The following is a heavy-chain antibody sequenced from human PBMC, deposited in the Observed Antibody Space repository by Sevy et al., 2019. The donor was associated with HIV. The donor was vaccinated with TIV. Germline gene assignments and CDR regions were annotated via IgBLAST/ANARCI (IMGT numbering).Heavy chain of an antibody. D-gene: IGHD3-22*01. CDR2: ISYDGSNK. CDR3: ARTPTYYYDSSGPSYFQH. CDR1: GFTFSSYA. J-gene: IGHJ1*01. V-gene: IGHV3-30-3*01. Sequence: GGSLRLSCAASGFTFSSYAMHWVRQAPGKGLEWVAVISYDGSNKYYADSVKGRFTISRDNSKNTLYLQMNSLRAEDTAVYCCARTPTYYYDSSGPSYFQHWGQGTLVTVSS.